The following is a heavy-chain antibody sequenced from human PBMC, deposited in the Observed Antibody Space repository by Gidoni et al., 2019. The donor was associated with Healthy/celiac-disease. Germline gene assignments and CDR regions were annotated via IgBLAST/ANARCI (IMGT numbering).Heavy chain of an antibody. V-gene: IGHV3-23*01. D-gene: IGHD6-13*01. Sequence: EVQLLESGGGLVQPGGSLRLSCAASGFPFSSYAMSWVRQAPGKGLEWVSAISGSGGSTYYADSVKGRFTISRDNSKNTLYLQMNSLRAEDTAVYYCAKDLSSSSWYGSDYWGQGTLVTVSS. CDR3: AKDLSSSSWYGSDY. CDR2: ISGSGGST. CDR1: GFPFSSYA. J-gene: IGHJ4*02.